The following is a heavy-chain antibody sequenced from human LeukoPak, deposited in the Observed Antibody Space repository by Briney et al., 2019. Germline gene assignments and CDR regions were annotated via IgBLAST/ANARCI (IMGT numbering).Heavy chain of an antibody. D-gene: IGHD2-15*01. CDR3: ARDVAGMDGY. CDR2: INEDGWTT. J-gene: IGHJ4*02. V-gene: IGHV3-74*01. Sequence: PGGSWKLSVAALGFPSSDLKWPGSGQAPGKGLVWVSRINEDGWTTDYADSVKGRFAISRDNAKNTLYLQMNSLSAEDAAVYYCARDVAGMDGYWGQGTVVSVSS. CDR1: GFPSSDLK.